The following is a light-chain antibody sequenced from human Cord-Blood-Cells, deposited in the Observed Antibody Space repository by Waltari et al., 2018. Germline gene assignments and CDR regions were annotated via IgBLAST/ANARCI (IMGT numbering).Light chain of an antibody. Sequence: QSALTQPASVSGSPGQSITISGTGTSSDVGGYNYVSWYQQHQGKAPKLMIYDVSNRPSGVSNRFSGSKSGNTASLTISGLQAEDEADYYCSSYTSSSTPLYVFGTGTKVTVL. CDR2: DVS. J-gene: IGLJ1*01. CDR1: SSDVGGYNY. V-gene: IGLV2-14*01. CDR3: SSYTSSSTPLYV.